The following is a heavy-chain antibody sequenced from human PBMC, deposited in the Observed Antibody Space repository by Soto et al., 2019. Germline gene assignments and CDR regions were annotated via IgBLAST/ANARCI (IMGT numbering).Heavy chain of an antibody. V-gene: IGHV3-7*04. CDR3: VRGRSLSGY. D-gene: IGHD3-16*01. Sequence: GGSLRLSCTASGFTLSDNWMTWVRQAPGKGLEWGAHIKEDGSEKNYVDSVKGRVTICRDNAKNSLFLQMNGLRVEDTAVYYCVRGRSLSGYWGQGTLVTVSS. J-gene: IGHJ4*02. CDR2: IKEDGSEK. CDR1: GFTLSDNW.